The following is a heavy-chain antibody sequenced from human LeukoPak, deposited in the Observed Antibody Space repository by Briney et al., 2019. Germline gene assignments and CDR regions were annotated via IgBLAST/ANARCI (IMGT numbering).Heavy chain of an antibody. D-gene: IGHD6-19*01. CDR3: ALFPVAAFRFDY. Sequence: GGSLRLSCAASGFTVSSNYMSWVRRAPGKGLEWVSVIYSGGSTYYADSVKGRFTTSRDNSKNTLYLQMNSLRAEDTAVYYCALFPVAAFRFDYWGQGTLVTVSS. CDR2: IYSGGST. CDR1: GFTVSSNY. V-gene: IGHV3-53*01. J-gene: IGHJ4*02.